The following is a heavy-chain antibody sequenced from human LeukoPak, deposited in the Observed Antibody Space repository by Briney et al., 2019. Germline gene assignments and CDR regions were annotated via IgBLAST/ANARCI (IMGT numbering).Heavy chain of an antibody. D-gene: IGHD3-3*01. CDR3: AKALRFLEWLSPFDY. CDR2: ISYDGGNK. Sequence: GGSLRLSCAASGFTFSSYGMHWVRQAPGKGLEWVAVISYDGGNKYYADSVKGRLTISRDNSKNTLYLQMNSLRAEDTAVYYCAKALRFLEWLSPFDYWGQGTLVTVSS. CDR1: GFTFSSYG. J-gene: IGHJ4*02. V-gene: IGHV3-30*18.